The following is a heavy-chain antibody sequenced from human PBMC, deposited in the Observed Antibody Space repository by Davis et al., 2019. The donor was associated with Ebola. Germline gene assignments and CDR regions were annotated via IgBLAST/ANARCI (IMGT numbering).Heavy chain of an antibody. CDR3: ARESDYDFWSGYYGAFDY. V-gene: IGHV3-7*01. Sequence: PGGSLRLSCAASGFTFSSYWMSWVRQAPGKGLEWVANIKQDGSEKYYVDSVKGRFTISRDNAKNSLYLQMNSLRAEDTAVYYCARESDYDFWSGYYGAFDYWGQGTLVTVSS. D-gene: IGHD3-3*01. J-gene: IGHJ4*02. CDR1: GFTFSSYW. CDR2: IKQDGSEK.